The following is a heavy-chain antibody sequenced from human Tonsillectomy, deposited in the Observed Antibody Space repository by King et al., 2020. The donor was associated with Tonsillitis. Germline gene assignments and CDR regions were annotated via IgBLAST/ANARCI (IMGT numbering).Heavy chain of an antibody. D-gene: IGHD3-3*01. CDR3: ARGGVSYPLYYVMDV. Sequence: VQLVESGAEVKKPGASVKVSCKASGYTFTSYYMHWVRQAPGQGLEWMGIINPSGGSTSYAQKVQGRVTMTRDTSTSTVYMELSSLRSEDTAVYYCARGGVSYPLYYVMDVRGQGTTVTVS. V-gene: IGHV1-46*01. J-gene: IGHJ6*02. CDR1: GYTFTSYY. CDR2: INPSGGST.